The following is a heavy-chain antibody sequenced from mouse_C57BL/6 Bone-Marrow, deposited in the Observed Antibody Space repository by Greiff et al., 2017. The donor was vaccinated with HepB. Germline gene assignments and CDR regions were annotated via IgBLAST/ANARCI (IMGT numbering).Heavy chain of an antibody. V-gene: IGHV1-66*01. J-gene: IGHJ2*01. D-gene: IGHD2-12*01. CDR2: IYPGSGNT. CDR3: AVFSSDY. Sequence: VKLQESGPELVKPGASVKISCKASGYSFTSYYIHWVKQRPGQGLEWIGWIYPGSGNTKYNEKFKGKATLTADTSSSTAYMQLSRLTSEDSAVYYCAVFSSDYWGQGTTLTVSS. CDR1: GYSFTSYY.